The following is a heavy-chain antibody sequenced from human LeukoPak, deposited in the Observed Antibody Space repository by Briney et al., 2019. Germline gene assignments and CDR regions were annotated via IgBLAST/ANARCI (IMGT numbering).Heavy chain of an antibody. CDR1: GFTFSSFD. D-gene: IGHD5-24*01. CDR2: IGTASDT. CDR3: ARGPPRRKYYYMDV. V-gene: IGHV3-13*01. J-gene: IGHJ6*03. Sequence: GGSLRLSCAASGFTFSSFDMHWVRQPTGQGLEWVSTIGTASDTYYPGSVEGRFTLSRDNAKNSLYLQMNSLTAGDTAVYYCARGPPRRKYYYMDVWGKGTTVTVSS.